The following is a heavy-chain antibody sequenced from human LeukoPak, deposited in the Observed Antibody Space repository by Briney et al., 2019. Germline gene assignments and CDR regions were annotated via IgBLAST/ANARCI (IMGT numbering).Heavy chain of an antibody. CDR2: MNPNSGNT. J-gene: IGHJ6*03. CDR3: ARDRPKGYYMDV. CDR1: GYTFTGYY. Sequence: ASVKVSCKASGYTFTGYYMHWVRQAPGQGLEWMGWMNPNSGNTGYAQKFQGRVTMTRNTSISTAYMELSSLRSEDTAVYYCARDRPKGYYMDVWGKGTTVTISS. V-gene: IGHV1-8*02.